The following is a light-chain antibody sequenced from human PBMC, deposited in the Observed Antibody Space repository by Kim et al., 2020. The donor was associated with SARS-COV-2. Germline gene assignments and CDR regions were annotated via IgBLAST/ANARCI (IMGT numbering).Light chain of an antibody. CDR1: QVINNH. J-gene: IGKJ1*01. CDR3: QQYIRAPQT. V-gene: IGKV1-27*01. Sequence: DILVTQSPSSLSASVGDRVTITCRASQVINNHLAWFQQKPGQVPQLLIYAASALKSGVPPRFSGAGSGADYTLTISSLQPEDVATYYCQQYIRAPQTFGQGTQVDIK. CDR2: AAS.